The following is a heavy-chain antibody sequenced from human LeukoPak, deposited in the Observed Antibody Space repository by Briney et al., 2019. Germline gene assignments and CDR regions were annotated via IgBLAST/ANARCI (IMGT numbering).Heavy chain of an antibody. Sequence: PSETLSLTRSVSGGSINSSPYYWAWIRHPPGKGLKWVGCISHSGTTYYSPSLERRLTVSQHASENQFSLILPSLTVADTAVYYCARVDFPDAFDIWGKGNRVTVSS. V-gene: IGHV4-39*07. CDR2: ISHSGTT. CDR3: ARVDFPDAFDI. J-gene: IGHJ3*02. CDR1: GGSINSSPYY.